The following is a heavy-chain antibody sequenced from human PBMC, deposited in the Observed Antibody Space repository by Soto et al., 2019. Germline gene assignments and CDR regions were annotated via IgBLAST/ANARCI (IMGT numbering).Heavy chain of an antibody. D-gene: IGHD3-3*01. Sequence: QVRLQESGPGLVKPSETLSLTCTVSGGSISSYYWSWIRQPPGKGLEWIGYIYYSGSTNYNPSLKSRVTISVDTSKNQFSLKLSSVTAADTAVYYCARHRAIFGVVIKGFDPWGQGTLVTVSS. J-gene: IGHJ5*02. CDR1: GGSISSYY. CDR3: ARHRAIFGVVIKGFDP. CDR2: IYYSGST. V-gene: IGHV4-59*08.